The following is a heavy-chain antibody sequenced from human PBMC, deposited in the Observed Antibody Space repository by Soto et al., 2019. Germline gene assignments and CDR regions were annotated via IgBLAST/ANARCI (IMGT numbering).Heavy chain of an antibody. V-gene: IGHV4-59*01. CDR3: ARGGRKYCSGGICFNYYGMDV. CDR1: GGSISSYY. J-gene: IGHJ6*02. CDR2: IYYSGST. Sequence: SETLSLTCTVSGGSISSYYWSWIRQPPGKGLEWIGYIYYSGSTNYNPSLKSRVTISVDTSKNQFSLKLSSVTAADTAVYYCARGGRKYCSGGICFNYYGMDVWGQGTTVT. D-gene: IGHD2-15*01.